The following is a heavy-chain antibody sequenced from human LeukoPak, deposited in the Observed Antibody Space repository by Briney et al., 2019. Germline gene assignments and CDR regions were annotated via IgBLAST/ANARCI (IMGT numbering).Heavy chain of an antibody. CDR2: IYYSGST. J-gene: IGHJ3*02. D-gene: IGHD1-26*01. CDR3: AREEWELRLGAFDI. Sequence: TLSLTCTVSGGSISSGDYYWSWIRQPPGKGLEWIGYIYYSGSTYYNPSLKSRVTISVDTSKNQFSLKLSSVTAADTAVYYCAREEWELRLGAFDIWGQGTMVTVSS. CDR1: GGSISSGDYY. V-gene: IGHV4-30-4*08.